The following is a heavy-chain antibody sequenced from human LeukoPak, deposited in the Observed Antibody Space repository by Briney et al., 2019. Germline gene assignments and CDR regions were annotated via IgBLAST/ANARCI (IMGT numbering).Heavy chain of an antibody. CDR2: INHSGST. V-gene: IGHV4-34*01. D-gene: IGHD1-14*01. Sequence: SETLSLTCAVYGGSFSGYYWSWIRQPPGKGLEWIGEINHSGSTNYNPSLKSRVTISVDTSKNQFSLKLSSMTAADTAVYYCARGRRGSQRAFDIWGQGTMVTVSS. CDR3: ARGRRGSQRAFDI. J-gene: IGHJ3*02. CDR1: GGSFSGYY.